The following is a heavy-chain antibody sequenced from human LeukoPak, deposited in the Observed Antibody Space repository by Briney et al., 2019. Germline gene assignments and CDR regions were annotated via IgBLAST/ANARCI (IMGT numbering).Heavy chain of an antibody. CDR3: ARAGSITMIHWAFDI. J-gene: IGHJ3*02. CDR1: GNTFTNYY. D-gene: IGHD3-22*01. Sequence: ASVKVSCKASGNTFTNYYVHWVRHAPGQGLEWMGIINPSGGSTTYAQKFHGRVTMTRDTSASAVYMELSSLRSADTAIYYRARAGSITMIHWAFDIWGQGTVVTVSS. CDR2: INPSGGST. V-gene: IGHV1-46*01.